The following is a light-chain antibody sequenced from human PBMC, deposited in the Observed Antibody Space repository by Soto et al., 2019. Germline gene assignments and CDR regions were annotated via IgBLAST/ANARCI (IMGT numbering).Light chain of an antibody. CDR1: QSVRSRY. Sequence: EILLTQSPGTLSLSPGARATLSSRASQSVRSRYLAWYQQKPGQAPRLLISGASSRATGIPDRFSGSGSGTDFTLTVSRLEPEDVALYYCQQYGNSPITLGQGTRLEIK. CDR2: GAS. V-gene: IGKV3-20*01. CDR3: QQYGNSPIT. J-gene: IGKJ5*01.